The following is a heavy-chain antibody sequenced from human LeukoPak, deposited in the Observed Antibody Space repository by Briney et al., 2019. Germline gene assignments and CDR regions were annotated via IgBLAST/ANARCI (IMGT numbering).Heavy chain of an antibody. CDR3: ARWYSSGWAFDY. CDR1: GGTISSYY. J-gene: IGHJ4*02. Sequence: SETLSLTCTVSGGTISSYYWNWIRQPPGKGLEWIGYIHYSGSTKYNPSLKGRVTISVDTSKNQFSLKLSSVTAADTAVYYCARWYSSGWAFDYWGQGTLVTVSS. CDR2: IHYSGST. D-gene: IGHD6-19*01. V-gene: IGHV4-59*08.